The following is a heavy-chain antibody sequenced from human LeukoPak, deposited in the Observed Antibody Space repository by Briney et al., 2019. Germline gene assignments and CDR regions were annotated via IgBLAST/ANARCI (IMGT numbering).Heavy chain of an antibody. Sequence: PGGSLRLSCALSGFTFSSYAMSWVRQAPGKGLEWVSGITGSGGTTDYADSVKGRFTISRDNSRNTLYLQMNSLRVEDTAVYYCARAYGTNGYYQLPIDYWGQGTLVTVSS. D-gene: IGHD3-22*01. V-gene: IGHV3-23*01. J-gene: IGHJ4*02. CDR3: ARAYGTNGYYQLPIDY. CDR2: ITGSGGTT. CDR1: GFTFSSYA.